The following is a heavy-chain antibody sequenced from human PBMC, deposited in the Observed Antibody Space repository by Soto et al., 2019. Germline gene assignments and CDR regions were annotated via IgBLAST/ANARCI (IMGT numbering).Heavy chain of an antibody. J-gene: IGHJ4*02. CDR2: IKQDGSEQ. CDR3: ARGDYGSDSGAY. Sequence: PGGSLRLSCAASGFTFSDYWMTWVRQAPGKGLEWVANIKQDGSEQYYVDSVKDRFTISRDNAKNSLSLQMDSLRAEDTAVYYCARGDYGSDSGAYWGQGALVTVSS. D-gene: IGHD4-17*01. V-gene: IGHV3-7*03. CDR1: GFTFSDYW.